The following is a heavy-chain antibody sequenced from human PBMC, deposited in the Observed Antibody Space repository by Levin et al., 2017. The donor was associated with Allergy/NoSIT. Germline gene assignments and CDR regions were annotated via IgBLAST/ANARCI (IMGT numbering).Heavy chain of an antibody. CDR2: ISATGDDT. V-gene: IGHV3-23*01. D-gene: IGHD4-17*01. CDR3: AGAPRSTVPPPLDW. CDR1: GLTFSSFA. J-gene: IGHJ4*02. Sequence: PGESLRLSCATSGLTFSSFAMSWVRQAPGKGLEWVSGISATGDDTEYVDSVKGRFTISRDNSKSALYLQMNSLRVDDTAVYHCAGAPRSTVPPPLDWWGPGTLVTVSS.